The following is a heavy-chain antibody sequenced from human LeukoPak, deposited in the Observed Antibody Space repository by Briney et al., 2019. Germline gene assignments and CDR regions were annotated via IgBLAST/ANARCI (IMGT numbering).Heavy chain of an antibody. D-gene: IGHD3-3*01. CDR1: GFTFSSYG. V-gene: IGHV3-33*01. CDR2: IWYDGSNK. Sequence: GGSLRLSCAASGFTFSSYGMHWVRQAPGKGLEWVAVIWYDGSNKYYADSVKGRFTISRDNSKNTLYLQMNSLRAEDTAVYYCARDQLDTYDFWSGSWGFDPWGQGTLVTVSS. J-gene: IGHJ5*02. CDR3: ARDQLDTYDFWSGSWGFDP.